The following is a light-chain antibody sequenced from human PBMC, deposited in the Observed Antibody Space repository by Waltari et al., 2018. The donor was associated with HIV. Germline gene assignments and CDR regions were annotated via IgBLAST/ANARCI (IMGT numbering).Light chain of an antibody. CDR1: SSDVGSYNR. J-gene: IGLJ2*01. CDR2: EVS. Sequence: QSALTQPPSVSGSPGQSVTISCTGSSSDVGSYNRVSWYQQPPGTAPTLMISEVSNRPSGVPVRFSGSKSGNTATLISSGLQAEDEADYYCSSYTSSNWDFGAGTKLTVL. CDR3: SSYTSSNWD. V-gene: IGLV2-18*02.